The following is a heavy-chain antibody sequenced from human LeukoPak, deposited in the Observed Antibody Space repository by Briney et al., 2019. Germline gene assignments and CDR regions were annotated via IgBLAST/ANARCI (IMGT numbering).Heavy chain of an antibody. CDR3: AVIMTTVTHVGDY. CDR1: GYTFTSYD. J-gene: IGHJ4*02. CDR2: MNPNSGNT. D-gene: IGHD4-17*01. Sequence: ASVKVSCKASGYTFTSYDINWVRQATGQGLEWMGWMNPNSGNTGYAQKFQGRVTMTRNTSISTAYMELSSLRSEDTAVYYCAVIMTTVTHVGDYWGQGTLVTVSS. V-gene: IGHV1-8*01.